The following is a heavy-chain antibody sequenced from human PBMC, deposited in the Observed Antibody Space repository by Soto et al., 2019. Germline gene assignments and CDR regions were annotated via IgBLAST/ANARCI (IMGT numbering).Heavy chain of an antibody. CDR3: ARGRRYCSGGSCHRLRGAFDI. D-gene: IGHD2-15*01. J-gene: IGHJ3*02. Sequence: ASVKASCKASGYTFTSYDINWVRQATGQGLEWMGWMNPNSGNTGYAQKFQGRVTMTRNTSISTAYMELSSLRSEDTAVYYCARGRRYCSGGSCHRLRGAFDIWGQGTMVPVSS. CDR2: MNPNSGNT. V-gene: IGHV1-8*01. CDR1: GYTFTSYD.